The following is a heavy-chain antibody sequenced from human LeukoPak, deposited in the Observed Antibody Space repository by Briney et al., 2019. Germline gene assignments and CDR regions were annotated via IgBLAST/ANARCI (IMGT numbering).Heavy chain of an antibody. D-gene: IGHD2-2*02. J-gene: IGHJ3*02. CDR1: GYTFTSYD. CDR3: AREIGHCSSTSCYKDDAFDI. CDR2: MNPNSGNT. V-gene: IGHV1-8*03. Sequence: ASVKVSCKASGYTFTSYDINWVRQATGQGLEWMGWMNPNSGNTGYAQKFQGRVTITRNTSISTAYMELSSLRSEDTAVYYCAREIGHCSSTSCYKDDAFDIWGQGTMVTVSS.